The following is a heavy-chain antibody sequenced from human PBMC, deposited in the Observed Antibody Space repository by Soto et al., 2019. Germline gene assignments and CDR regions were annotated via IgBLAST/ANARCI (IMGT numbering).Heavy chain of an antibody. CDR3: TTCGFNWGESNFEY. D-gene: IGHD7-27*01. V-gene: IGHV3-7*01. Sequence: PGGSLRLSCAASGFSFSNYWMNWVRQAPGKGLEWVANIKQDGSEKYYVDSVKGRFTIFRDNAKNSLYLQMNSLRAEDTAVYYRTTCGFNWGESNFEYWGQGTRVTVSS. CDR1: GFSFSNYW. J-gene: IGHJ4*02. CDR2: IKQDGSEK.